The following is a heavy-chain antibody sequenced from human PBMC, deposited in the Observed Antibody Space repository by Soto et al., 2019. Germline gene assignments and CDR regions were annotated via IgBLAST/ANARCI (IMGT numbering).Heavy chain of an antibody. CDR3: AKGATVTMDYFDY. V-gene: IGHV3-9*01. J-gene: IGHJ4*02. Sequence: EVQLVESGGGLVQPGRSLRLSCAASGFTFDDYVMHWVWQAPGKGLEWVSGISWHSGIIGYADSVKGRFTISRDNAKNSLYLQMNSLRAEDTALYYCAKGATVTMDYFDYWGQGTLVTVSS. CDR1: GFTFDDYV. D-gene: IGHD4-17*01. CDR2: ISWHSGII.